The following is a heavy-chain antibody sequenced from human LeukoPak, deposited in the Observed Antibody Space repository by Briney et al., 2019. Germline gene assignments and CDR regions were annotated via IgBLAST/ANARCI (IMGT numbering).Heavy chain of an antibody. CDR2: IATTGDT. Sequence: GGSLRLSCAASGFTFSSYDMHWVRQAPGKGLEWVSAIATTGDTYYPCSVKGRFTISRDNAENSLYLQMNSLRAEDTALYYCAKDMATYWYFDLWGRGNLVTVSS. J-gene: IGHJ2*01. CDR3: AKDMATYWYFDL. V-gene: IGHV3-13*01. D-gene: IGHD3-10*01. CDR1: GFTFSSYD.